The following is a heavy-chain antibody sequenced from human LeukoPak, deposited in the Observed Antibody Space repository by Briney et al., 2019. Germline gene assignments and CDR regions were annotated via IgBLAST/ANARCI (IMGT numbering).Heavy chain of an antibody. CDR2: RNSDGSIT. J-gene: IGHJ4*02. V-gene: IGHV3-74*01. CDR3: ARVTDSSSWPHFDY. CDR1: GFTFSRYW. Sequence: GGSLRLSCAASGFTFSRYWMHWVRQAPGKGLVWVSRRNSDGSITTYADSVRGRFTISRDNAKNTLYLQMNNLRAEDTAVYYCARVTDSSSWPHFDYWGQGTLVTVSS. D-gene: IGHD6-13*01.